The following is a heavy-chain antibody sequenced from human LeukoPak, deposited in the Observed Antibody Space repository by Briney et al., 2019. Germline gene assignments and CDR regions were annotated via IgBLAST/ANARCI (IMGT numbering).Heavy chain of an antibody. D-gene: IGHD1-7*01. V-gene: IGHV3-15*01. CDR1: GFAFSIAW. J-gene: IGHJ6*02. Sequence: EAGGSLRLSCAASGFAFSIAWMSWVRQAPGKGLEWVGRIKSKTDGGTTDYATPVKGRFTISRDDSKSTLYLQMNSLKIEDTAVCYCTTDEDWNYARKDVWGQGATVIVSS. CDR3: TTDEDWNYARKDV. CDR2: IKSKTDGGTT.